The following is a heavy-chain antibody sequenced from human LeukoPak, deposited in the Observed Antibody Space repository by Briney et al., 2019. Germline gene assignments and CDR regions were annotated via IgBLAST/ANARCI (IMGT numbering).Heavy chain of an antibody. CDR1: GFTFSSYS. CDR2: ISSSSSYI. CDR3: ARHQYSSVTDY. D-gene: IGHD5-18*01. J-gene: IGHJ4*02. V-gene: IGHV3-21*01. Sequence: GGSLRLSCAASGFTFSSYSMNWVRQAPGKGLEWVLSISSSSSYIYCADSVKGRFTISRDNAKNSLYLQMNSLRAEDTAVYYCARHQYSSVTDYWGQGTLVTVSS.